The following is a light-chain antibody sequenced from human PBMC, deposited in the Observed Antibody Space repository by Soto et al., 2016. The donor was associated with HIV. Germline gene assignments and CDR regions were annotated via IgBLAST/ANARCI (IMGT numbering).Light chain of an antibody. CDR3: QQANNFPVVP. CDR1: QDISSW. CDR2: VAS. Sequence: DIQMTQSPSSVSASVGDRVTITCRASQDISSWLAWYQQKPGKAPKLLIYVASSLQSGVPSRFSGSGSGTDFTLTISSLQPEDFATYYCQQANNFPVVPFGQGTKVEIK. J-gene: IGKJ1*01. V-gene: IGKV1-12*01.